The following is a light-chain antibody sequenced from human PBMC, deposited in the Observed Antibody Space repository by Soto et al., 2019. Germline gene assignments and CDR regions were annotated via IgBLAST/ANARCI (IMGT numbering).Light chain of an antibody. Sequence: KGVTQSLGTVSLSRMEGVTGFGRASQSVSSNLAWYQQKPGQAPRLLIYGASTRATGIPARFSGSGSGTEFTLTISSLQSEDFAFYYCQQRTNWPPWKFGQGTKVDIK. J-gene: IGKJ1*01. CDR3: QQRTNWPPWK. CDR1: QSVSSN. V-gene: IGKV3-15*01. CDR2: GAS.